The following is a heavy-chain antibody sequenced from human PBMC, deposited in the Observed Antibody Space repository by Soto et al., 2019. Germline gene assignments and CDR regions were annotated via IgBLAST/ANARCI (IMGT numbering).Heavy chain of an antibody. CDR1: GYSFTSYW. V-gene: IGHV5-51*01. J-gene: IGHJ5*02. Sequence: PRESLKISCKGSGYSFTSYWIGGVRQMPGKGLEWMGIIYPGDSDTRYSPSFQGQVTISADKSISTAYLQWSSLKASDTAMYYCARLVGTAVVRGNWFDPWGQGTLVTVSS. D-gene: IGHD1-1*01. CDR2: IYPGDSDT. CDR3: ARLVGTAVVRGNWFDP.